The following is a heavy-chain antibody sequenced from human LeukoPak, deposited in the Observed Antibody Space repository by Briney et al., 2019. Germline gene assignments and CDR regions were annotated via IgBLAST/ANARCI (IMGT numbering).Heavy chain of an antibody. D-gene: IGHD6-13*01. Sequence: ASVKVSCKASGYTFTSYGISWVRQAPGQGLEWMGWINPNSGGTNYAQKFQGRVTMTRDTSISTAYMELSRLRSDDTAVYYCAIRDSSSWGGFSYWGQGTLVTVSS. J-gene: IGHJ4*02. CDR1: GYTFTSYG. V-gene: IGHV1-2*02. CDR2: INPNSGGT. CDR3: AIRDSSSWGGFSY.